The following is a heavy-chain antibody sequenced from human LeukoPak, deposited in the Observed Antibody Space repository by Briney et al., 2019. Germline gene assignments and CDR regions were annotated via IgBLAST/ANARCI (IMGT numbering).Heavy chain of an antibody. CDR1: GFTFSNYA. D-gene: IGHD3-9*01. CDR3: AKWGDYDVLTGYYVSDY. J-gene: IGHJ4*02. Sequence: GGSLRLSCAASGFTFSNYAMSWVRQAPGKGLEWVSAIIGSGGNTYYADSVKGRFTISRDNSKNTVFLQMNSLRAEDTAVYYCAKWGDYDVLTGYYVSDYWGQGPLVTVSS. V-gene: IGHV3-23*01. CDR2: IIGSGGNT.